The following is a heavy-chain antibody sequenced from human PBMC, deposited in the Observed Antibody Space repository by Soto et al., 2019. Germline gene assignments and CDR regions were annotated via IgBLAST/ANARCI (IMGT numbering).Heavy chain of an antibody. Sequence: QVQLVESGGGVVQPGRSLRLSCAATGLTFRNYGMHWVRQAPGKGLEWVAVIWYDGSKTYYADSVKGRFTISRDNSKNTLYLQMNSLRAEDTDVYFCARDLRSTRLDVWGQGTTVTVSS. CDR2: IWYDGSKT. CDR3: ARDLRSTRLDV. V-gene: IGHV3-33*01. D-gene: IGHD3-10*01. CDR1: GLTFRNYG. J-gene: IGHJ6*02.